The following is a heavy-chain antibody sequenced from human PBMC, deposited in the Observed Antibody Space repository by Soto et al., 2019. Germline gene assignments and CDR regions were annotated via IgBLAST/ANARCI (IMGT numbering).Heavy chain of an antibody. Sequence: SVKVSCKASGGTFSSYAISWVRQAPGQGLEWMGGIIPIFGTANYAQKFQGRVTITADESTSTAYMELSSLRSEDTAVYYCARGKQLRPYFDYSGQGTLVTVSS. CDR3: ARGKQLRPYFDY. J-gene: IGHJ4*02. D-gene: IGHD6-6*01. V-gene: IGHV1-69*13. CDR1: GGTFSSYA. CDR2: IIPIFGTA.